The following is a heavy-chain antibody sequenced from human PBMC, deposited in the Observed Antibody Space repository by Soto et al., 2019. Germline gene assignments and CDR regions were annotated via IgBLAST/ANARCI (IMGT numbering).Heavy chain of an antibody. D-gene: IGHD4-17*01. CDR2: IYYSGST. CDR1: GGSISSYY. Sequence: PSETLSLTCTVSGGSISSYYWSWIRQPPGKGLEWIGYIYYSGSTNYNPSLKSRVTISVDTSKNQFSLKLSSVTAADTAVYYCARERYHGDYTEGWDYYYYGMDVWGQGTAVTASS. V-gene: IGHV4-59*01. CDR3: ARERYHGDYTEGWDYYYYGMDV. J-gene: IGHJ6*02.